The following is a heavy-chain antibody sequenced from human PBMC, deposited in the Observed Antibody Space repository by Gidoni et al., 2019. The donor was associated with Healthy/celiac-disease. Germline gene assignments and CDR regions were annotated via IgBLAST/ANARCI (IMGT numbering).Heavy chain of an antibody. CDR2: IRSKAYGGTT. CDR1: GFTFGDYA. D-gene: IGHD3-10*01. V-gene: IGHV3-49*03. Sequence: EVQLVESGGGLVQPGRSLRLSCTASGFTFGDYAMSWFRQAPGKGLEWVGFIRSKAYGGTTEYAASVKGRFTISRDDSKSIAYLQMNSLKTEDTAVYYCTRVYGPPWFGESYIPPDYWGQGTLVTVSS. CDR3: TRVYGPPWFGESYIPPDY. J-gene: IGHJ4*02.